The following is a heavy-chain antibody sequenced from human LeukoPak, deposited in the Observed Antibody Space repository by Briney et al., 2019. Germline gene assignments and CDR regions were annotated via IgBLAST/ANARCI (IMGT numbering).Heavy chain of an antibody. D-gene: IGHD2-2*01. CDR1: GYPFTTHW. Sequence: GESLKISCKASGYPFTTHWIGWVRPLPGKGLGWVGIIYPGDSDTKYSPSFQGRVTISVDASINTDSLQSQTLRASDTAIYYCAGMGLTHCSRSSCGNYHPLDVWGQGTAVTVSS. J-gene: IGHJ6*02. CDR2: IYPGDSDT. CDR3: AGMGLTHCSRSSCGNYHPLDV. V-gene: IGHV5-51*01.